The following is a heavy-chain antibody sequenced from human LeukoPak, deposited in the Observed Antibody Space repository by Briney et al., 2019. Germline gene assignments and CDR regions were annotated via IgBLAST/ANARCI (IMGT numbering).Heavy chain of an antibody. CDR3: TTEMYYYDSSGPPGGY. CDR2: IKNKTDGGTT. J-gene: IGHJ4*02. V-gene: IGHV3-15*01. CDR1: GFTFSNAW. D-gene: IGHD3-22*01. Sequence: GGSLRLSCAASGFTFSNAWMSWVRQAPGKGLEWVGRIKNKTDGGTTDYAAPVKGRFTISRDDSKNTLYLQMNSLKTEDTAVYYCTTEMYYYDSSGPPGGYWGQGTLVTVSS.